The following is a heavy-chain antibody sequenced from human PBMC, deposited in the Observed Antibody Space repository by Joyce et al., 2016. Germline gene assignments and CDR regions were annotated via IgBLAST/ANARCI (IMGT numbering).Heavy chain of an antibody. Sequence: QLQLQESGQGLVKHSETLSLTCTVSGGSISSSDYYWGWILQPPGKGLEWIGIIYYSGSTYYNPSLKSRVTISVDASKNQWSLKLSSVTAADTAVYYCARLLLWFGEAPFDYWGQGTLVTVSS. V-gene: IGHV4-39*01. D-gene: IGHD3-10*01. CDR1: GGSISSSDYY. CDR2: IYYSGST. J-gene: IGHJ4*02. CDR3: ARLLLWFGEAPFDY.